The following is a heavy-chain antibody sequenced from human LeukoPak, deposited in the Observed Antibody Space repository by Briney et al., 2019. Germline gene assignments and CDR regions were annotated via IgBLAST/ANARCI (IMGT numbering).Heavy chain of an antibody. Sequence: PSQTLSLTCAISGDSVSSNRAGWHWIRQSPSRGLEWPGRTYYMSKWYTDYAVSVKSRITINPDTSKNQFSLQLNSVTPEDTAVYYCARVFLYRFDPWGQGTLVTVSS. D-gene: IGHD2/OR15-2a*01. J-gene: IGHJ5*02. V-gene: IGHV6-1*01. CDR2: TYYMSKWYT. CDR1: GDSVSSNRAG. CDR3: ARVFLYRFDP.